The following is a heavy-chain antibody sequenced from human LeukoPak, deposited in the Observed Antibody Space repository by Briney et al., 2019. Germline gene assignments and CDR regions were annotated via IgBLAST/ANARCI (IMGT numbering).Heavy chain of an antibody. V-gene: IGHV3-21*01. D-gene: IGHD1-26*01. CDR3: ARGDSGGYYFDY. CDR2: ISSSSTSNI. Sequence: GGSLRLSCAASGFTLSSYSMNWVRQAPGKGLEWVSYISSSSTSNIFYADSVKGRFTISRDNAKNSLYLQMNSLRAEDTAVYYCARGDSGGYYFDYWGQGTLVTVSS. J-gene: IGHJ4*02. CDR1: GFTLSSYS.